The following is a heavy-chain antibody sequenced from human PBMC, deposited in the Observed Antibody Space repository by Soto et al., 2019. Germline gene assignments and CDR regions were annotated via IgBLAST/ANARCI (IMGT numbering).Heavy chain of an antibody. J-gene: IGHJ5*02. D-gene: IGHD6-13*01. V-gene: IGHV3-74*01. CDR1: GFTFSNYW. Sequence: GGSLRLSCAASGFTFSNYWMHWVRQVPGKGLVWVSRISGDGSSTSYADSVKGRFIISRDNSKDMMYPQMNSLTAEDTAVYLCARAFTSSWYWWFDPWGQGTLVTVSS. CDR3: ARAFTSSWYWWFDP. CDR2: ISGDGSST.